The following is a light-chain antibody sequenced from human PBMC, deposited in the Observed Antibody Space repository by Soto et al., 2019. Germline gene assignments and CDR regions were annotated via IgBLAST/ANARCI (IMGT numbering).Light chain of an antibody. CDR1: RASIGSNT. V-gene: IGLV1-44*01. Sequence: QAVVTQPPSASGTPGQRVTISCSGSRASIGSNTVTWYQHPPGAAPKLLVYNNNQRPSGVPDRFSGSKSDTSASLAISGLQFEDEAVYYCAAWDDSLSGPVFGGGTKLTVL. CDR2: NNN. CDR3: AAWDDSLSGPV. J-gene: IGLJ3*02.